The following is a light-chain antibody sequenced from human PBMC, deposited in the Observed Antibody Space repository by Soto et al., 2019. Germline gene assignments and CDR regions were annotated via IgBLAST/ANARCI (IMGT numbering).Light chain of an antibody. Sequence: DNVLTQSPATLSLSPGERATLSCRASQSVSTYLAWYQQKPGQAPRLLIYGASSRATGIPDRFSGSGSGTDFTLTISRLEPEDFAVYYCQQYGSSPWTFGQGTKVDIK. CDR3: QQYGSSPWT. V-gene: IGKV3-20*01. J-gene: IGKJ1*01. CDR1: QSVSTY. CDR2: GAS.